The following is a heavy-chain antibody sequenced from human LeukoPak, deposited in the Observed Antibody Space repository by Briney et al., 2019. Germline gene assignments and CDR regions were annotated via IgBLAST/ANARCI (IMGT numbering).Heavy chain of an antibody. J-gene: IGHJ1*01. Sequence: PGGSLRLSCAASGFTFSTYRMNWVRQAPGKGLEWLASIRDDGSEKYYVDSVKGRFTISRDNAKNSVSLQMNGLRVEDTAMYFCASLPGVPEYWGQGTLVTVPS. CDR3: ASLPGVPEY. D-gene: IGHD7-27*01. CDR1: GFTFSTYR. CDR2: IRDDGSEK. V-gene: IGHV3-7*01.